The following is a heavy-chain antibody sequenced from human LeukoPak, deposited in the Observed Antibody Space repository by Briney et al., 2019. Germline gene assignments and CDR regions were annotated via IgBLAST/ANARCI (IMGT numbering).Heavy chain of an antibody. CDR2: VKEDGSEK. V-gene: IGHV3-7*02. CDR3: GYTNNFYH. Sequence: GGSLRLSCAVSGFSFSAYWMTWVRQAPGKGLEWLASVKEDGSEKYQVDSVKGRFTISRDDGQNSLSLHMSTVRAEDTAVYYCGYTNNFYHWGQGALVVVSA. J-gene: IGHJ4*02. CDR1: GFSFSAYW. D-gene: IGHD3-16*02.